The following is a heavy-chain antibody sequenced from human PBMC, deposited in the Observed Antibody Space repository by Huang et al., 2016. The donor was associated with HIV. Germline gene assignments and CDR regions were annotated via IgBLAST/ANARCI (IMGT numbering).Heavy chain of an antibody. CDR2: INHLGSP. CDR1: GGSLSGYY. D-gene: IGHD3-10*01. CDR3: ARDATKNPRGWFDP. J-gene: IGHJ5*02. Sequence: QVHLQQWGAGLLKSAETLYLTGDGYGGSLSGYYWSWLRQTPGKGLEWIGEINHLGSPNDNPSLKSRVAISMDGSKKQFSLKLRSISDADTAVYFCARDATKNPRGWFDPWGQGTLVTVSS. V-gene: IGHV4-34*02.